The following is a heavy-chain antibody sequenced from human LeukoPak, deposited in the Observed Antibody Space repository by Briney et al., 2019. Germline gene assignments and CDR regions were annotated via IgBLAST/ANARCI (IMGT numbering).Heavy chain of an antibody. CDR3: ARYCSSTSCRGGFDY. J-gene: IGHJ4*02. Sequence: SETLSLTCAVYGGSFSGYYWSWIRQPPGKGLEWIGEINHSGSTNYNPSLKSRVTISVDTSKNQFSLKLSSVTAADTAVYYCARYCSSTSCRGGFDYWGQGTLVTVSS. CDR2: INHSGST. V-gene: IGHV4-34*01. CDR1: GGSFSGYY. D-gene: IGHD2-2*01.